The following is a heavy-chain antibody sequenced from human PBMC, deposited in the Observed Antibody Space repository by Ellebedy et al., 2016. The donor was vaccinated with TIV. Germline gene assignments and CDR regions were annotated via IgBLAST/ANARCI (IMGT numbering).Heavy chain of an antibody. CDR1: GGTFSSYA. CDR3: ARVLYCSGGSCHYY. D-gene: IGHD2-15*01. CDR2: IIPIFGTA. V-gene: IGHV1-69*13. J-gene: IGHJ4*02. Sequence: SVKVSXXASGGTFSSYAISWVRQAPGQGLEWMGGIIPIFGTANYAQKFQGRVTITADESTSTAYMELSSLRSEDTAVYYCARVLYCSGGSCHYYWGQGTLVTVSS.